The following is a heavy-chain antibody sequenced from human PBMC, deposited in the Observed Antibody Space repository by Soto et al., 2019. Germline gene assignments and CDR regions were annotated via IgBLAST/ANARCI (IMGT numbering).Heavy chain of an antibody. V-gene: IGHV2-5*02. Sequence: QITLKESGPTLVKPTQTLTLTCTFSGFSLTTDRVGVGWIRQPPGEALEWLAVIYWDDSKTYRPSLESRLTITKDTSKIPVALTMTNIDSLDTATYYCAHAYGGRSLYWGQGTLVTVSS. J-gene: IGHJ4*02. CDR1: GFSLTTDRVG. D-gene: IGHD1-26*01. CDR3: AHAYGGRSLY. CDR2: IYWDDSK.